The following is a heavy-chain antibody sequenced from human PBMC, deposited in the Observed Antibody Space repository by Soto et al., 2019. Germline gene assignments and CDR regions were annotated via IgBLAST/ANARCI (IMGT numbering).Heavy chain of an antibody. CDR2: IYPGDSDT. J-gene: IGHJ4*02. CDR1: GYSFTTYW. V-gene: IGHV5-51*01. CDR3: ARSRVPSGPTDF. D-gene: IGHD3-10*02. Sequence: PGESLKISCKGSGYSFTTYWIGWVRQMPGKGLEWMGIIYPGDSDTRYSPSFQGQVTISADKSISTAYLQWSSLKASDTAIYYFARSRVPSGPTDFWGQGTLVTVSS.